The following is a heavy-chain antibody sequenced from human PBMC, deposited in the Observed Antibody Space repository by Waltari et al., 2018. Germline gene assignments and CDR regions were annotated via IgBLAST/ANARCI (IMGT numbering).Heavy chain of an antibody. V-gene: IGHV1-69*02. J-gene: IGHJ3*02. CDR2: IIPILGIA. Sequence: QVQLVQSGAEVKKPGSSVKVSCKASGGTFSSYTISWVRQAPGQGLEWMGRIIPILGIANYEQKFQGRVTITADKSTSTAYMELSSLRSEDTAVYYCASTTDGAISTYNDAFDIWGQGTMVTVSS. CDR3: ASTTDGAISTYNDAFDI. D-gene: IGHD2-2*01. CDR1: GGTFSSYT.